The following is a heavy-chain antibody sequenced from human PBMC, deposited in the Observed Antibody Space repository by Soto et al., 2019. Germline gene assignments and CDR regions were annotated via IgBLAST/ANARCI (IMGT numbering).Heavy chain of an antibody. V-gene: IGHV3-73*01. CDR2: IRSKANSYAT. J-gene: IGHJ6*02. D-gene: IGHD3-9*01. Sequence: GGLLRLSCAASGFTFSGSAMHWVRQASGKGLEWVGRIRSKANSYATAYAASVKGRFTISRDDSKNTAYLQMNSLKTEDTAVYYCTSVLHYDILTGYYSPYYYYGMDVWGQGTTVTVSS. CDR1: GFTFSGSA. CDR3: TSVLHYDILTGYYSPYYYYGMDV.